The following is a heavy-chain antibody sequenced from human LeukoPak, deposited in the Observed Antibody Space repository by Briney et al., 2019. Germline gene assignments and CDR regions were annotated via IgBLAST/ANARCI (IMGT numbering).Heavy chain of an antibody. D-gene: IGHD3-16*01. Sequence: PSETLSLTCAVSGYSINSGFYWRWIRQAPGRGLEYIGNIYHTGSTYYRPSLKSRVTISVDTAKNQFSLGLSSVTAADTAVYYCAREGAVATSAAIQDWGLGTLVTVSS. J-gene: IGHJ1*01. CDR3: AREGAVATSAAIQD. CDR1: GYSINSGFY. V-gene: IGHV4-38-2*02. CDR2: IYHTGST.